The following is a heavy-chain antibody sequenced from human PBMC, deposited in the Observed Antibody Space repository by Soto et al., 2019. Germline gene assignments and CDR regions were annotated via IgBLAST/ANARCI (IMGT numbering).Heavy chain of an antibody. CDR3: VKLWDQGTSYYYGMDV. CDR1: GFTFSSYA. V-gene: IGHV3-64D*06. Sequence: PGGSLRLSCSASGFTFSSYAMHWVRQAPGKGLEYVSAISSNGGSTYYADSVKGRFTISRDNSKNTLYLQMSSLRAEDTAVYYCVKLWDQGTSYYYGMDVWGQGTTVTVSS. CDR2: ISSNGGST. D-gene: IGHD1-26*01. J-gene: IGHJ6*02.